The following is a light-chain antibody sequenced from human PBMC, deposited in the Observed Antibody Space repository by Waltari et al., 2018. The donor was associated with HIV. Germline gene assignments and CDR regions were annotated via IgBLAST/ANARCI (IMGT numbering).Light chain of an antibody. Sequence: EIVLTQSPGTLSLPPGKRATLSCRASQSVLSSSLAWYQQKFGQPPRLLMFGPSNRAAGIPDRFSFSGSGTDFTLTINRLEPEDIAVYYCQQYDTSPWTFGQGTTVEIK. CDR3: QQYDTSPWT. J-gene: IGKJ1*01. CDR1: QSVLSSS. CDR2: GPS. V-gene: IGKV3-20*01.